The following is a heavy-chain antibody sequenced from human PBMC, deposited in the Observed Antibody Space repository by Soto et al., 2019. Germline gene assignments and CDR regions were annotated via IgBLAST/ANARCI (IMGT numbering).Heavy chain of an antibody. D-gene: IGHD6-19*01. J-gene: IGHJ4*02. CDR2: ISGSSRYT. Sequence: NPGGSLRLSCAASGFNFGDHYMNWIRQAPGKGLEWVSYISGSSRYTNFADSVKGRFTISRDNAKNSLYLQMNSLRAEDTAVYYCARHSSGWHYYDYWGQGTPVTVSS. V-gene: IGHV3-11*06. CDR3: ARHSSGWHYYDY. CDR1: GFNFGDHY.